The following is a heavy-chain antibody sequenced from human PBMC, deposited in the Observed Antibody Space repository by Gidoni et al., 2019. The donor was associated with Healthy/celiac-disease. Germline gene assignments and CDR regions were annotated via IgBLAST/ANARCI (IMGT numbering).Heavy chain of an antibody. J-gene: IGHJ6*02. CDR2: IIPIFGTA. CDR3: ARENKGLRLGELSLSRYYYYGMDV. D-gene: IGHD3-16*02. Sequence: QVQLVQSGAEVKKPGSSVKVSCKASGGTFSSYAIRWLRQAPGQGLEWMGGIIPIFGTANYAQKFQGRVTITADESTSTAYMELSSLRSEDTAVYYCARENKGLRLGELSLSRYYYYGMDVWGQGTTVTVSS. V-gene: IGHV1-69*01. CDR1: GGTFSSYA.